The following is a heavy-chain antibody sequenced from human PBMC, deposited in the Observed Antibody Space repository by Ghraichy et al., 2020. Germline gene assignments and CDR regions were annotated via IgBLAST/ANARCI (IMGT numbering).Heavy chain of an antibody. CDR2: ISAYNGNT. V-gene: IGHV1-18*01. CDR3: ARVAMTEHYYYYYGMDV. J-gene: IGHJ6*02. Sequence: ASVKVSCKASGYTFTSYGISWVRQAPGQGLEWMGWISAYNGNTNYAQKLQGRVTMTTDTSTSTAYMELRSLRSDDTAVYYCARVAMTEHYYYYYGMDVWGQGTTVTVSS. CDR1: GYTFTSYG. D-gene: IGHD2-2*01.